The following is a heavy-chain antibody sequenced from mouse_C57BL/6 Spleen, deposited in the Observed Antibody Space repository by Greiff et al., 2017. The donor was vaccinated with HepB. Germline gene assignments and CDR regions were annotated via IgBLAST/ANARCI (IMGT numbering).Heavy chain of an antibody. CDR2: IYPGDGDT. D-gene: IGHD4-1*01. J-gene: IGHJ2*01. CDR1: GYAFSSSW. Sequence: QVQLQQSGPELVKPGASVKISCKASGYAFSSSWMNWVKQRPGKGLEWIGRIYPGDGDTNYNGKFKGKATLTADKSSSTAYMQLSSLTSEDSAVYFCARTGADYWGQGTTLTVSS. CDR3: ARTGADY. V-gene: IGHV1-82*01.